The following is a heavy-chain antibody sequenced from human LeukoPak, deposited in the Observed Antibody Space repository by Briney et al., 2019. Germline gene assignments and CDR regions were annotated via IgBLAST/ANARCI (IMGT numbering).Heavy chain of an antibody. CDR1: GGSISSGSYY. D-gene: IGHD3-3*01. CDR2: LYTSEST. V-gene: IGHV4-61*02. CDR3: ARGRAWYYDFWSGYSRGYYFDY. Sequence: SQTLSLTCTVSGGSISSGSYYWSWIRQPAGKGLEWIGRLYTSESTNYNPSLKSRVTISIDTSKNQFSLKLSSVTAADTAVYYCARGRAWYYDFWSGYSRGYYFDYWGQGTLVTVSS. J-gene: IGHJ4*02.